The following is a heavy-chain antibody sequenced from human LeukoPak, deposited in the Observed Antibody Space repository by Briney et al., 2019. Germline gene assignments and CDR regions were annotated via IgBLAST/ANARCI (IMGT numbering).Heavy chain of an antibody. CDR1: GGSISSSSYF. CDR2: IYYSGST. J-gene: IGHJ4*02. CDR3: ARDNSYYDILTGYYTLDY. Sequence: PSETLSLTCTVSGGSISSSSYFWGWIRQPPGKGLEWIGSIYYSGSTYYNPSLKSRVTMSVDTSKNQFSLKLSSVTAADTAVYYCARDNSYYDILTGYYTLDYWGQGTLVTVSS. D-gene: IGHD3-9*01. V-gene: IGHV4-39*07.